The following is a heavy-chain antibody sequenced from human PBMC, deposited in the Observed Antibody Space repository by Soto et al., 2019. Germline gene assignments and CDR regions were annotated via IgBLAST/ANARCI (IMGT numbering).Heavy chain of an antibody. CDR2: ITVGSADI. V-gene: IGHV3-21*01. Sequence: EVQLVESGGGLVKPGGSLRLSCTGSGFPFSASNINWVRQAPGKGLEWVSSITVGSADIYHPNSVKGRFTISRDNAKNSVYMQIDSLRDEDTALYDCSRSPEVGVRGAYWGQGTLVTVSS. CDR1: GFPFSASN. CDR3: SRSPEVGVRGAY. D-gene: IGHD3-16*01. J-gene: IGHJ4*02.